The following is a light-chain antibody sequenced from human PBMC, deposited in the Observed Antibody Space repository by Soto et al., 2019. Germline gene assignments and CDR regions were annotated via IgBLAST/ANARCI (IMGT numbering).Light chain of an antibody. V-gene: IGKV1-9*01. CDR1: QGISSY. CDR3: QQLNSYPLT. J-gene: IGKJ3*01. CDR2: AAS. Sequence: DIQLTQSPSFLSASVGDRVTITCRASQGISSYLAWYQQKPGKAPKLLIYAASTLQSGVPSRFSGSGFGTEFTLTISILQPEDFATYYCQQLNSYPLTFGPGTKVDIK.